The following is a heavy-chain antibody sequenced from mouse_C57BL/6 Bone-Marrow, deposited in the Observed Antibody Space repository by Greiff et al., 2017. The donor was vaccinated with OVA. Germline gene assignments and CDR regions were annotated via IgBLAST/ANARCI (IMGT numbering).Heavy chain of an antibody. CDR3: ARRGTGTRGRYFDY. CDR1: GFTFSSYG. Sequence: EVQLVESGGDLVKPGGSLKLSCAASGFTFSSYGMSWVRQTPDKRLEWVATISSGGSYTYYPDSVKGRFTISRDNAKNTLYLQMSSLKSEDTAMYYCARRGTGTRGRYFDYWGQGTTLTVSS. J-gene: IGHJ2*01. V-gene: IGHV5-6*01. CDR2: ISSGGSYT. D-gene: IGHD4-1*01.